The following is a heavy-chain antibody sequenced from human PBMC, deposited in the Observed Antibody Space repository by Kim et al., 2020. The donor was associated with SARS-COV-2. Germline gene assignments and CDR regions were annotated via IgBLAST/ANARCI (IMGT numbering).Heavy chain of an antibody. J-gene: IGHJ4*02. CDR2: IKSKTDGGTT. Sequence: GGSLRLSCAASGFTFSNAWMSWVRQAPGKGLEWVGRIKSKTDGGTTDYAAPVKGRFTISRDDSKNTLYLQMNSLKTEDTAVYYCTTDIAQFYYGSGSYYTAPDYWGQGTLVTVSS. D-gene: IGHD3-10*01. V-gene: IGHV3-15*01. CDR1: GFTFSNAW. CDR3: TTDIAQFYYGSGSYYTAPDY.